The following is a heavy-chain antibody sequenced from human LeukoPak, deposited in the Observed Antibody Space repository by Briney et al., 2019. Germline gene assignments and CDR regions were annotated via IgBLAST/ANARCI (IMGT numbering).Heavy chain of an antibody. J-gene: IGHJ4*02. Sequence: GGSLRLSCAASGFTFSSYWMNWARQAPGKGLEWVASINHNGNVNYYVDSVKGRFTISRDNAKNSLFLQMNSLRAEDTAVYYCARGPLIAAAGTWWGQGTLVTVSS. CDR2: INHNGNVN. V-gene: IGHV3-7*03. CDR1: GFTFSSYW. D-gene: IGHD6-13*01. CDR3: ARGPLIAAAGTW.